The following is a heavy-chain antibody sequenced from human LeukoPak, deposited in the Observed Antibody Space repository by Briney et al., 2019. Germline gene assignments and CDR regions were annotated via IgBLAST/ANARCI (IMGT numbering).Heavy chain of an antibody. CDR2: ISYDGSNK. D-gene: IGHD2-8*01. V-gene: IGHV3-30*01. CDR1: GFTFSSYA. CDR3: ARDTSGYCTNGVCYDFDY. J-gene: IGHJ4*02. Sequence: GRSLRLSCAASGFTFSSYAMHWVRQAPGKGLEWVAVISYDGSNKYYADSVKGRFTISRDNSKNTLYLQMNSLRAEDTAVYYCARDTSGYCTNGVCYDFDYWGQGTLVTVPS.